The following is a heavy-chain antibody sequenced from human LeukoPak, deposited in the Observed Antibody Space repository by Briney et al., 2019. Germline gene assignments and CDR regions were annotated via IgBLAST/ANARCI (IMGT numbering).Heavy chain of an antibody. D-gene: IGHD7-27*01. CDR2: IYYSVTT. V-gene: IGHV4-61*01. CDR1: GGSISSGSYY. CDR3: ATTGDYYFDH. Sequence: SETLSLTCTVSGGSISSGSYYWSWIRQPPGKGLEWIGYIYYSVTTNQNPSLKSRVTISVDTSKNQFSLKLSSVTAADTAIYYCATTGDYYFDHWGQGTLVTVSS. J-gene: IGHJ4*02.